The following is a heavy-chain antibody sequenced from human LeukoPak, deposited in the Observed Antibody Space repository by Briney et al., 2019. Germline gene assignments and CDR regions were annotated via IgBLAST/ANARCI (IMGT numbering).Heavy chain of an antibody. D-gene: IGHD6-19*01. CDR1: GFTFDDYG. J-gene: IGHJ6*03. Sequence: GGSLRLSCAASGFTFDDYGMSWVRQAPGKGLEWVSDINWNGGSTGYADSVKGRFTLSRENAKNSLYLQMNSLRAEDTALYYCARDLIAVAGTFYYYYMDVWGKGTTVTVSS. CDR3: ARDLIAVAGTFYYYYMDV. CDR2: INWNGGST. V-gene: IGHV3-20*04.